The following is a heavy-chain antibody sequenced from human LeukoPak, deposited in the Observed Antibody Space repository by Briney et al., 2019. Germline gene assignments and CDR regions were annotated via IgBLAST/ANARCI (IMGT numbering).Heavy chain of an antibody. CDR3: ARDPLYCTGGTCYSHHYSMDV. V-gene: IGHV4-31*03. Sequence: SETLSLTCTVSGGSISSGGYSWSWMRQHPGKGLEWIGYIYYSGSTYYNPSLKSRVTISLDTSKNQFSLKLTSVTAADTAVYYCARDPLYCTGGTCYSHHYSMDVWGQGTTVTVSS. CDR2: IYYSGST. J-gene: IGHJ6*02. CDR1: GGSISSGGYS. D-gene: IGHD2-8*02.